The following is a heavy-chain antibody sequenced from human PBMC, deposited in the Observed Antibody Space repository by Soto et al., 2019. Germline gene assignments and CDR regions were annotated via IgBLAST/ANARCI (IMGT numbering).Heavy chain of an antibody. Sequence: SETLSLTCTVSGGSISSYYWSWIRQPPGKGLEWIGYIYYSGSTNYNPSLKSRVTISVDTSKNQFSLKLSSVTAADTAVYYCARHSPYGDYPMWAFDIWGQGTMVTVSS. D-gene: IGHD4-17*01. V-gene: IGHV4-59*08. CDR1: GGSISSYY. CDR3: ARHSPYGDYPMWAFDI. J-gene: IGHJ3*02. CDR2: IYYSGST.